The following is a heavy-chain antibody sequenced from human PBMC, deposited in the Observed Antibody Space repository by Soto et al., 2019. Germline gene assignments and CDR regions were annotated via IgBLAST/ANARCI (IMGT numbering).Heavy chain of an antibody. J-gene: IGHJ4*02. CDR3: ARGVTMVRGVIHTPYFDY. D-gene: IGHD3-10*01. Sequence: QVQLQESGPGLVKPSQTLSLTCTVSGGSISSGGYYWSWIRQHPGKGLEWIGYIYYSGSTYYNPSLESRVTISVDTSKNQFSLKLSSVRAADTAVYYCARGVTMVRGVIHTPYFDYWGQGTLVTVSS. CDR2: IYYSGST. V-gene: IGHV4-31*03. CDR1: GGSISSGGYY.